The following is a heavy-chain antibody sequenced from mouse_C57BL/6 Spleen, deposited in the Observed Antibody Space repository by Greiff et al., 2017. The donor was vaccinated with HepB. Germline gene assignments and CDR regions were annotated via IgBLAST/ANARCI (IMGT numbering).Heavy chain of an antibody. CDR1: GYAFSSYW. CDR2: IYPGDGDT. V-gene: IGHV1-80*01. J-gene: IGHJ2*01. CDR3: ARAGIYGNYVSYFDY. Sequence: VQLQQSGAELVKPGASVKISCKASGYAFSSYWMNWVKQRPGKGLEWIGQIYPGDGDTNYNGKFKGKATLTADKSSSTAYMQLSSLTSEDSAVYFCARAGIYGNYVSYFDYWGQGTTLTVSS. D-gene: IGHD2-1*01.